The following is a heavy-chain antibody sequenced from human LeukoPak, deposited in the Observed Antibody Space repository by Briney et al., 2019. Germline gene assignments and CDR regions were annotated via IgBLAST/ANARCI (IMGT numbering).Heavy chain of an antibody. D-gene: IGHD2-15*01. Sequence: GESLKISCKGSGYSFATYWIGWVRQMPGKGLEWMGIINPGDSDTRYSPSFQGQVTISADKSIYTAYLQWSSLKASDTAMYYCARTYCSGGNCFSTYWYFDLWGRGTLVTVSS. CDR2: INPGDSDT. J-gene: IGHJ2*01. CDR3: ARTYCSGGNCFSTYWYFDL. CDR1: GYSFATYW. V-gene: IGHV5-51*01.